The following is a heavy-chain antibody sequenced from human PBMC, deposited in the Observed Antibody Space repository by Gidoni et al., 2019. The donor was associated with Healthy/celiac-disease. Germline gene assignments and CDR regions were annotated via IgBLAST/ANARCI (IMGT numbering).Heavy chain of an antibody. CDR2: LYDSGNT. CDR3: ARVPYSNFYYYYGMDV. D-gene: IGHD4-4*01. V-gene: IGHV4-59*01. Sequence: QVQLQESGPGLVKPSETLSHACSVSGASISSYYWSWIRQPPGKGLEWIGYLYDSGNTKYNPSLESRVTISVDTSKNQFFLRLRSVTTADTAMYYCARVPYSNFYYYYGMDVWGQGTTVTVSS. CDR1: GASISSYY. J-gene: IGHJ6*02.